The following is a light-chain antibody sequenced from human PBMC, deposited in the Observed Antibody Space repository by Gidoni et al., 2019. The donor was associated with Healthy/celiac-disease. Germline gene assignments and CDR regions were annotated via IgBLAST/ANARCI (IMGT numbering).Light chain of an antibody. V-gene: IGKV1-5*01. CDR3: QQYKSYTWT. CDR1: HSISSW. CDR2: DAS. Sequence: DIQMTQSPSTLSASVGDRVTITCRASHSISSWLAWYQQKPGKAPKLMIYDASSLESGVPSRFSGSGSGTEFTLTINSLQPDDFAPYYCQQYKSYTWTFGQGTKVEIK. J-gene: IGKJ1*01.